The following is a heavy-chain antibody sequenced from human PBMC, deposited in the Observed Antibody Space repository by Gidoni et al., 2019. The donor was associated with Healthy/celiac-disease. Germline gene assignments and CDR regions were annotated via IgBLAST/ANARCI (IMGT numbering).Heavy chain of an antibody. V-gene: IGHV3-30-3*01. CDR2: ISYDGSNK. CDR3: ARDSVVVAAQFDY. Sequence: QVQLVESGGGGVQPGRSLRLSCEASGFTFSSYAMHWVRQAPGKGLEWVAVISYDGSNKYYADSVKGRFTISRDNSKNTLYLQMNSLRAEDTAVYYCARDSVVVAAQFDYWGQGTLVTVSS. D-gene: IGHD2-15*01. CDR1: GFTFSSYA. J-gene: IGHJ4*02.